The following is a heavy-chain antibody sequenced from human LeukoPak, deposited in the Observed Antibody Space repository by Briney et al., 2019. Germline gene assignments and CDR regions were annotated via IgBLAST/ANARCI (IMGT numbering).Heavy chain of an antibody. CDR3: ARPKSNIAARNSFDY. CDR1: GGSFSGYY. J-gene: IGHJ4*02. CDR2: INHSGST. Sequence: KSSETLSLTCAVYGGSFSGYYWSWIRQPPGKGLEWIGEINHSGSTNYNPSLKSRVTISVDTSKNQFSLKLSSVTAADTAVYYCARPKSNIAARNSFDYWGQGTLVTVSS. V-gene: IGHV4-34*01. D-gene: IGHD6-6*01.